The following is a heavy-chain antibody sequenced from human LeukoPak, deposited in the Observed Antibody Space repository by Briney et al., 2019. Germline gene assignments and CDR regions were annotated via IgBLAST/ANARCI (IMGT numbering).Heavy chain of an antibody. CDR2: VYYSGRT. J-gene: IGHJ4*02. V-gene: IGHV4-59*02. CDR1: GASVSNYD. Sequence: SETLSLTCTVSGASVSNYDWSWIRQPPGKGLEWIGYVYYSGRTNYNPSLESRVTISVDTSKNQFSLKLTSVTAADTAMYYCARRGSSWGDFDYWGQGTLVTVSS. D-gene: IGHD6-13*01. CDR3: ARRGSSWGDFDY.